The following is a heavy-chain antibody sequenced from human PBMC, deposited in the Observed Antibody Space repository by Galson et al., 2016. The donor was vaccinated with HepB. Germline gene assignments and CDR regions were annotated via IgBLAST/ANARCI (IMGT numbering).Heavy chain of an antibody. V-gene: IGHV1-46*02. CDR1: GYTFNTYN. CDR2: IKPSGGNT. J-gene: IGHJ4*02. CDR3: ARELDHSFYFDY. Sequence: SVKVSCKASGYTFNTYNMHWVRQAPGQGLEWMGIIKPSGGNTIYAQKFQDRITMTRDTSTSTVYMELISLRSEDTAVYYCARELDHSFYFDYWGQGTLVTVS. D-gene: IGHD1-14*01.